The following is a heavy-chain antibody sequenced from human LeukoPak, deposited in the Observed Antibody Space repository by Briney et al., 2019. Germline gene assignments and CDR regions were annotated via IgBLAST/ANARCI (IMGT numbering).Heavy chain of an antibody. CDR1: GFTFSSYA. Sequence: GGSLRLSCAASGFTFSSYAMSWVRQAPGKGLEWVSAISGSGGSTYYADSVKGRFTISRDNSKNTLYLQMNSLRAEDTAVYYCAKDQISPYDILTGYPLYYFDYWGQGTLVTVSS. CDR2: ISGSGGST. J-gene: IGHJ4*02. D-gene: IGHD3-9*01. CDR3: AKDQISPYDILTGYPLYYFDY. V-gene: IGHV3-23*01.